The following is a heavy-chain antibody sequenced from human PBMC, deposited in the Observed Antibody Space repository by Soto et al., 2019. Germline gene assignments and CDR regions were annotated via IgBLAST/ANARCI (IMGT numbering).Heavy chain of an antibody. CDR3: AGGGTSANYAFDI. CDR2: ITASGSST. Sequence: GGSLRLSCAASGLTFSSYAMSWVRQAPGKGPAWVSSITASGSSTYYADSVMGRFTISRDNSKNTLFLQMNTLRAEDTAVYYCAGGGTSANYAFDIWGQGTLVTVSS. V-gene: IGHV3-23*01. J-gene: IGHJ3*02. D-gene: IGHD2-8*02. CDR1: GLTFSSYA.